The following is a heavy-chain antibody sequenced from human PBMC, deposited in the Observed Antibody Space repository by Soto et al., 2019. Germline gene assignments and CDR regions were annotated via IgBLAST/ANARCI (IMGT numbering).Heavy chain of an antibody. J-gene: IGHJ4*02. CDR3: ARDLPRGWLRLRGGFDY. D-gene: IGHD5-12*01. CDR2: INHSGST. CDR1: GGSFSGYY. V-gene: IGHV4-34*01. Sequence: QVQLQQWGAGLLKPSETLSLTCAVYGGSFSGYYWSWIRQPPGKGLEWIGEINHSGSTNYNPSLKSRVTISVDTSKNQFSLKLSSVTAADTAVYYCARDLPRGWLRLRGGFDYWAQGPLVTASS.